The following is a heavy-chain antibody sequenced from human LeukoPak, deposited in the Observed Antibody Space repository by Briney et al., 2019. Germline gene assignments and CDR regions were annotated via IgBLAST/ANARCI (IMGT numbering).Heavy chain of an antibody. Sequence: PGGSLRLSCAASGFTFSSYWMSWVRQAPGKGLEWVANIKQDGSEKYYVDSVKGRFTISRDNAKNSLYLQMNSLRAEDTAVYYCARDSRGYCSSTSCYHWFDPWGQGTLVTVSS. V-gene: IGHV3-7*01. D-gene: IGHD2-2*01. J-gene: IGHJ5*02. CDR2: IKQDGSEK. CDR3: ARDSRGYCSSTSCYHWFDP. CDR1: GFTFSSYW.